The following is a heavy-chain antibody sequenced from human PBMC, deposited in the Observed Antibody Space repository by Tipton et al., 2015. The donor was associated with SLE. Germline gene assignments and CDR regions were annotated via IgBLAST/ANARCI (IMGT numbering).Heavy chain of an antibody. CDR1: GGSISSSSYY. D-gene: IGHD3-16*01. Sequence: TLSLTCTVSGGSISSSSYYWGWIRQPPGKGLEWIGSIYYSGSTYYNPSLKSRVTISVDTSKNQFSLKLSSVTAADTAVYYCARDSGGGYGWFDPWGQGTLVTVSS. J-gene: IGHJ5*02. CDR3: ARDSGGGYGWFDP. V-gene: IGHV4-39*07. CDR2: IYYSGST.